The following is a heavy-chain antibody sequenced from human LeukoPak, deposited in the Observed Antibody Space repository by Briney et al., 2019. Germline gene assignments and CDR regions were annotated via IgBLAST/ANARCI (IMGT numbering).Heavy chain of an antibody. CDR1: GYTFTSYG. V-gene: IGHV1-18*01. J-gene: IGHJ6*02. CDR3: AREGYSSSSDYYYGMDV. CDR2: ISAYNGNT. D-gene: IGHD6-6*01. Sequence: ASVKVSCKASGYTFTSYGISWVRQAPGQGLEWMGWISAYNGNTNYAQKLQGRVTMTTDTSTSTAYMELRSLRSDDTAVYYCAREGYSSSSDYYYGMDVWGQGTTVTVSS.